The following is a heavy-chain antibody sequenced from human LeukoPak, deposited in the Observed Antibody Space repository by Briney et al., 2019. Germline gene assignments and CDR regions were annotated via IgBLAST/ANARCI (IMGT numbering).Heavy chain of an antibody. D-gene: IGHD1-26*01. CDR3: ARDGGSYYDAFDI. CDR1: GGTFSSYA. V-gene: IGHV1-69*05. Sequence: ASVKVSCKASGGTFSSYAISWVLQAPGQGLEWMGGIIPIFGTANYAQKFQGRVTITTDESTSTAYMELSSLRSEDTAVYYCARDGGSYYDAFDIWGQGTMVTVSS. J-gene: IGHJ3*02. CDR2: IIPIFGTA.